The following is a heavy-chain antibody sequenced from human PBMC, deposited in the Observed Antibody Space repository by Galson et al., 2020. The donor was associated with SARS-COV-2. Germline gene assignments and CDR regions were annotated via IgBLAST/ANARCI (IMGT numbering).Heavy chain of an antibody. CDR2: IIPIFGTA. D-gene: IGHD5-12*01. V-gene: IGHV1-69*13. CDR3: AGEAGEMATIFSAGDAFDI. J-gene: IGHJ3*02. CDR1: GGTFSSYA. Sequence: SVKVSCKASGGTFSSYAISWVRQAPGQGLEWMGGIIPIFGTANYAQKFQGRVTITADESTSTAYMELSSLRSEDTAVYYCAGEAGEMATIFSAGDAFDIWGQGTMVTVSS.